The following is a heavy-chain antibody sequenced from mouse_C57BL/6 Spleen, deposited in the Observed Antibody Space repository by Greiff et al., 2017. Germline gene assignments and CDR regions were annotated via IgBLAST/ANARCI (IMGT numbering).Heavy chain of an antibody. V-gene: IGHV1-55*01. Sequence: VQLQQPGAELVKPGASVKMSCKASGYTFTSYWITWVKQRPGQGLEWIGDIYPGSGSTNCNEKFKSKATLTVDTSSSTAYMQLSSLTSEDSAVYYCARGDYYGSSYFDYWGQGTTLTVSS. J-gene: IGHJ2*01. CDR1: GYTFTSYW. CDR3: ARGDYYGSSYFDY. D-gene: IGHD1-1*01. CDR2: IYPGSGST.